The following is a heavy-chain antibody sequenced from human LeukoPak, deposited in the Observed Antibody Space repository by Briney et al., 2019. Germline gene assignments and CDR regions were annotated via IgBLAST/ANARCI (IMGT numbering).Heavy chain of an antibody. CDR2: IYHSGST. D-gene: IGHD1-26*01. Sequence: SETLSLTCAVSGDSISSSNRWSWVRQPPGKGLEWIGEIYHSGSTNYNPSLKSRVTISIDMSKSQLSLKLSSVTAADTAVYYCARELGATTDYWGQGTLVTVSS. CDR1: GDSISSSNR. J-gene: IGHJ4*02. CDR3: ARELGATTDY. V-gene: IGHV4-4*02.